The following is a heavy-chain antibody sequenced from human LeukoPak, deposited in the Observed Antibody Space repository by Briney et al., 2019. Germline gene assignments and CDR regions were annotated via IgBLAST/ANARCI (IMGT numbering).Heavy chain of an antibody. J-gene: IGHJ4*02. CDR2: SDPTDGSR. CDR1: VYTFSTYY. CDR3: ASANGRGLDY. V-gene: IGHV1-46*01. D-gene: IGHD3-10*01. Sequence: AAVKVSCKTSVYTFSTYYMHWVRQAPRQPLEWLGISDPTDGSRSYTQKIQGRITMTRYKATGTVYLELSSLRSQDTAVYWSASANGRGLDYWGQGTLITVSS.